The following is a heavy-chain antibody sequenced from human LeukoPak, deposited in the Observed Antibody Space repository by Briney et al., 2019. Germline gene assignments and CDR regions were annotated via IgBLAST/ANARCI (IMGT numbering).Heavy chain of an antibody. J-gene: IGHJ4*02. CDR2: IYYSGST. V-gene: IGHV4-39*01. CDR3: ARLDFWSGHRDY. Sequence: SETLSLTCTVSGGSISSSSYYWGWIRQPPGKGLGWIGSIYYSGSTYYNPSLKSRVTISVDTSKNQFSLKLSSVTAADTAVYYCARLDFWSGHRDYWGQGTLVTVSS. D-gene: IGHD3-3*01. CDR1: GGSISSSSYY.